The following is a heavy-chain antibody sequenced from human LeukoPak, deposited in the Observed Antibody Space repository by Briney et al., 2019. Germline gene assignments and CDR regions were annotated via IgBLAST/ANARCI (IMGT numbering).Heavy chain of an antibody. J-gene: IGHJ6*02. D-gene: IGHD6-13*01. Sequence: QSGGSLRLSCAASGFTFSSYWMSWVRQAPGKGLEWVANIKQDGSEKYYVDSVKGRFTISRDNAKNSLYLQMNSLRAEDTAVYYCARGIAAAGYYYYGMDVWGQGTTVTVSS. CDR1: GFTFSSYW. CDR3: ARGIAAAGYYYYGMDV. V-gene: IGHV3-7*04. CDR2: IKQDGSEK.